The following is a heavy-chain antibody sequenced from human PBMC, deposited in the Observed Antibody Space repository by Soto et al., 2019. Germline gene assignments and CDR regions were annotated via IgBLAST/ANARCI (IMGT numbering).Heavy chain of an antibody. J-gene: IGHJ4*02. CDR1: GFTFSSYA. D-gene: IGHD2-21*02. CDR2: VSVSGGNT. Sequence: PGGSLRLSCAASGFTFSSYAMSWVRQAPGKGLEWVSAVSVSGGNTYYADSVKGRFTFSRDNSKNTLFLQMNSLSPEDTAVYYCAKGPRGGDKDPFDYWGQGTLVTVSS. V-gene: IGHV3-23*01. CDR3: AKGPRGGDKDPFDY.